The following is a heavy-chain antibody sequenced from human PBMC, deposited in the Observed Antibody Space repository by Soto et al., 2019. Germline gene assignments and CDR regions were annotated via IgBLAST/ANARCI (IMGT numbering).Heavy chain of an antibody. CDR3: VPFGVVIPRMDV. CDR2: IYYSGST. Sequence: QLQLQESGPGLVKPSETLSLTCTVSGGSISSSSYYWGWIRQPPGKGLEWIGSIYYSGSTYYNPSLKSRVTISVDTSKNQFSLKLSSVTAADTAVYYCVPFGVVIPRMDVWGQGTTVTVSS. CDR1: GGSISSSSYY. J-gene: IGHJ6*02. D-gene: IGHD3-3*01. V-gene: IGHV4-39*01.